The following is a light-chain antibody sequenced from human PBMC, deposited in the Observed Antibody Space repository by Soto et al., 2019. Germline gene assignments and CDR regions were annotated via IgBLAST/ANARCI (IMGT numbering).Light chain of an antibody. Sequence: EIVLTQSPRTLSLSPGERATLSCRASQSIDSDYLAWYQQKPGQAPRLLIYGASSRATGIPDRFSGSGSGTEFTLTISRLEPEDFAVYYCQQYGSSPETFGQGTKVDIK. CDR1: QSIDSDY. CDR3: QQYGSSPET. V-gene: IGKV3-20*01. CDR2: GAS. J-gene: IGKJ1*01.